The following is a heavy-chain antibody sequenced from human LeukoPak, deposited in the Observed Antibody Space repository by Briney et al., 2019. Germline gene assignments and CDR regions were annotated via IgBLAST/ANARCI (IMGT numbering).Heavy chain of an antibody. CDR2: IWYDESNK. D-gene: IGHD3-10*01. CDR3: ARTQGRFYGSGSYQGFDY. CDR1: GFTFSSYG. J-gene: IGHJ4*02. V-gene: IGHV3-33*01. Sequence: PGRSLRLSCAASGFTFSSYGMHWVRQAPGKGLEWVAVIWYDESNKYYADSEKGRFTISRDNSKNTLYLQMNSLRAEDTAVYYCARTQGRFYGSGSYQGFDYWGQGTLVTVSS.